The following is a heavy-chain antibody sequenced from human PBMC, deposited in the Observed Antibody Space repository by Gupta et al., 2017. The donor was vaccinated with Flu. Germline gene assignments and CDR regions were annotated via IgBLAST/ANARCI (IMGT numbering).Heavy chain of an antibody. CDR1: GYTFTDYY. J-gene: IGHJ5*02. V-gene: IGHV1-69-2*01. D-gene: IGHD1-26*01. Sequence: EVQLVQSGAEVKKPGATVKISCKISGYTFTDYYIHWVQGAPEKGLQWIGLVDPDDSETIYSENFQGRVSITADTSTDTAYMELNSLRSEDTAMYFCALAYRNRFNYFGPWGQGTLVTVSS. CDR3: ALAYRNRFNYFGP. CDR2: VDPDDSET.